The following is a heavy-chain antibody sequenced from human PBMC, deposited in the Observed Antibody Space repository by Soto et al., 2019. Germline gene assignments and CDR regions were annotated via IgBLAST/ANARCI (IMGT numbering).Heavy chain of an antibody. Sequence: QVQLVQSGAEVKKPGASVKVSCKASGYTFTSHDINWVRQATGQGLEWMGWMNPNSGNTGYAQKFQGRVTMARNTSISTAYMELSSLRSEDTAVYYCARGPGSWYYYYMEVWGKGTTVTVSS. D-gene: IGHD6-13*01. J-gene: IGHJ6*03. CDR1: GYTFTSHD. CDR3: ARGPGSWYYYYMEV. V-gene: IGHV1-8*01. CDR2: MNPNSGNT.